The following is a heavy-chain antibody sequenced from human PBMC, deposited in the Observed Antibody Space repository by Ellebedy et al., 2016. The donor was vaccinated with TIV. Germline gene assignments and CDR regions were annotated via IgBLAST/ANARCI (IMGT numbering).Heavy chain of an antibody. J-gene: IGHJ5*02. Sequence: SETLSLXCTVSGVSISSCSFYWSRVRQPPGRGLEWIGNIYYSGSTDYNPSLKSRVSISVDTSKNQFSLKLHSVTAAASAMYYCARGRHYASGSGGYFDPWGQGTLVTVSS. CDR3: ARGRHYASGSGGYFDP. CDR1: GVSISSCSFY. CDR2: IYYSGST. V-gene: IGHV4-61*01. D-gene: IGHD3-10*01.